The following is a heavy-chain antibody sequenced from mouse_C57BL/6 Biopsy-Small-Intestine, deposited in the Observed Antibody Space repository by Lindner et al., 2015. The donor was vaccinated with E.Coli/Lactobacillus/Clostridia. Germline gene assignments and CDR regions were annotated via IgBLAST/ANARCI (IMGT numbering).Heavy chain of an antibody. CDR2: NLPGSANI. CDR1: GYTFTGYW. Sequence: VQLQESGAELMKPGASVKLSCKATGYTFTGYWIEWVRQRPGHGLEWIGENLPGSANINYNEKFKGKATFTADTSSNTAYMQLSSLTTEDSAIYYCVKGMGLLRPMDYWGQGTSVTVSS. CDR3: VKGMGLLRPMDY. V-gene: IGHV1-9*01. D-gene: IGHD2-3*01. J-gene: IGHJ4*01.